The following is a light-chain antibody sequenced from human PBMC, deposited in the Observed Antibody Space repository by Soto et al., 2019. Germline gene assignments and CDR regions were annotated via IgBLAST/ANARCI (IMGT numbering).Light chain of an antibody. V-gene: IGKV1-33*01. CDR1: HDISNY. CDR3: QSCDYLPL. J-gene: IGKJ3*01. Sequence: DIQMTQSPSSLSASVGDRVTITCQASHDISNYLNWYQHKPGKAPKLLIYGASNLETGVPSRFSGSGSGTDFTFTISSLQPEDIATYHCQSCDYLPLFGPGTTVDLK. CDR2: GAS.